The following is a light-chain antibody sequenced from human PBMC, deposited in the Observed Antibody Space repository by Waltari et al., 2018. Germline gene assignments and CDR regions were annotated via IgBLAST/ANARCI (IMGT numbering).Light chain of an antibody. CDR1: QGVSSY. CDR2: DAS. Sequence: DIVLTQSPSTLSASLGERATLTCRASQGVSSYLAWYQQKPGQVPRLLIYDASTLQTGIPARFSGSGSGTDFTLTISSLQPEDVAAYYCQKHSSAPQTFGQGTKVDIK. J-gene: IGKJ1*01. V-gene: IGKV1-27*01. CDR3: QKHSSAPQT.